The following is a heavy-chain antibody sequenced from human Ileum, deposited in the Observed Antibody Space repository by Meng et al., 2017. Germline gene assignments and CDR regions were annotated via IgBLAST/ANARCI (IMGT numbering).Heavy chain of an antibody. Sequence: QGQRVESGGGVVQPGRSRRLSCAASGFTFSTYDLHWVRQAPGKGLEWVALIAYDGSNKYYADSVKGRFIISRDNSKSTLYLQMNSLRVEDTAVYYCAAIISMKVDWGQGTLVTVSS. CDR1: GFTFSTYD. CDR2: IAYDGSNK. CDR3: AAIISMKVD. D-gene: IGHD3-22*01. J-gene: IGHJ4*02. V-gene: IGHV3-30-3*01.